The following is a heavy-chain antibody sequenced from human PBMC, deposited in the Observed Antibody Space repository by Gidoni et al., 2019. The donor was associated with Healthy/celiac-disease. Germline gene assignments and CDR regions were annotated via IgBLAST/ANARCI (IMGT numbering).Heavy chain of an antibody. J-gene: IGHJ4*02. D-gene: IGHD1-7*01. CDR3: ASKLELGVY. CDR2: IKQDGSDK. Sequence: EVQLVESGGGLVQPGGSLRLSCAASGFTFSSYWMSWVRQAPGKGLEWVANIKQDGSDKYYFDSVKGRFTISRDNAKNSLYLQMNSLRAEDTAVYYCASKLELGVYWGQGTLVTVSS. CDR1: GFTFSSYW. V-gene: IGHV3-7*05.